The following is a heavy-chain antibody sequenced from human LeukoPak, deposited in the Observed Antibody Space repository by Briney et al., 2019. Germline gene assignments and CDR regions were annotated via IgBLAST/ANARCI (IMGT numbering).Heavy chain of an antibody. CDR1: GYTFTSYD. J-gene: IGHJ4*02. V-gene: IGHV1-8*01. CDR3: ARGRRYYDFWSGYYPDY. CDR2: MNPNSGNT. Sequence: ASVKVSCKASGYTFTSYDVNWVRQATGQGLEWMGWMNPNSGNTGYAQKFQGRVTMTRNTSISTAYMELSSLRSEDTAVYYCARGRRYYDFWSGYYPDYWGQGTLVTVSS. D-gene: IGHD3-3*01.